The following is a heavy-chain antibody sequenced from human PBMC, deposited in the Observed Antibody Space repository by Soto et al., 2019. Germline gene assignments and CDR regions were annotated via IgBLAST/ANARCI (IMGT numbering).Heavy chain of an antibody. CDR1: GFTFTSSA. J-gene: IGHJ6*03. Sequence: ASVKVSCKASGFTFTSSAMQWVRQARGQRLEWIGWIVVGSGNTNYAQKFQERVTITRDMSTSTAYMELSSLRSEDTAVYYCAAGRGDYDILTGYYYYYYMDVWGKGTTVTVSS. CDR3: AAGRGDYDILTGYYYYYYMDV. V-gene: IGHV1-58*02. D-gene: IGHD3-9*01. CDR2: IVVGSGNT.